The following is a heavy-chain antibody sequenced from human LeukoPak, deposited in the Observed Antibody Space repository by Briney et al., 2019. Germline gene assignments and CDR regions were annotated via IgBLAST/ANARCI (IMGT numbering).Heavy chain of an antibody. D-gene: IGHD3-10*01. J-gene: IGHJ4*02. CDR2: IMHDGGES. Sequence: AGSLCLSCAASGFTFSTYWRSWVRQAPGKGLEWVANIMHDGGESYYVDSVKGRFTISGDNAKNSLYLQMNSLRAEDTAVYYCARYGSGSNRFDYWGQGTLVTVSS. V-gene: IGHV3-7*05. CDR1: GFTFSTYW. CDR3: ARYGSGSNRFDY.